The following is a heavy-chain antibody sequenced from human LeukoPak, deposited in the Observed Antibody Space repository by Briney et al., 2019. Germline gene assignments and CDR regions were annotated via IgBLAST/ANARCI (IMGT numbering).Heavy chain of an antibody. CDR2: IYYTGST. Sequence: SETLSLTCTVSGGSISSYYWSWIRQPPGKGLQWIGYIYYTGSTNYNPSLKSRVTISVDTSKNQFSLKLSSVTAADTAVYYCARLPLYYYDSSGYSGNFDYWGQGTLVTVSS. D-gene: IGHD3-22*01. CDR3: ARLPLYYYDSSGYSGNFDY. CDR1: GGSISSYY. V-gene: IGHV4-59*01. J-gene: IGHJ4*02.